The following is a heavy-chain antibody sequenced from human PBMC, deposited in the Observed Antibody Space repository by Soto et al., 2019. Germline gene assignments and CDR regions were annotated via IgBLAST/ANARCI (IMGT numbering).Heavy chain of an antibody. CDR3: ARRKDYYYGMDV. V-gene: IGHV4-34*01. CDR1: GGSFSGYY. CDR2: ISHSGST. J-gene: IGHJ6*02. Sequence: PSETLSLTCAVYGGSFSGYYWSWIRQPPGKGLEWIGEISHSGSTNYNPSLKSRVTISVDTSKNQFSLKLSSVTAADTAVYYCARRKDYYYGMDVWGQGTTVTVSS.